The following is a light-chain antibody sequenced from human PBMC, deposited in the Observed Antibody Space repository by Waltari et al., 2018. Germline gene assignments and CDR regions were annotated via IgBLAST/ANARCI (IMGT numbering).Light chain of an antibody. V-gene: IGLV1-44*01. J-gene: IGLJ3*02. Sequence: QSVLTQPPSVSGTPGQRVTISCSGSNSNIGGNFVNWYQQLPGKAPKLLIYNDKPGPSGVPDRFSASKSGTSAALAITGLQSEDEADYYCAVWDDSLGGVFGGGTKLTVL. CDR2: NDK. CDR1: NSNIGGNF. CDR3: AVWDDSLGGV.